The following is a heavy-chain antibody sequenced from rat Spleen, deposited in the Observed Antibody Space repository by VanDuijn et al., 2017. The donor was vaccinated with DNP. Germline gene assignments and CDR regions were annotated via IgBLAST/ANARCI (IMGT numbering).Heavy chain of an antibody. V-gene: IGHV5S10*01. CDR3: TTWGWLLGMDA. D-gene: IGHD1-12*03. CDR1: GFTFSNYN. Sequence: EVQLVESGGGLVQPGRSMKLSCAASGFTFSNYNMVWVRQAPKKGLEWVATIIYDGRRTYYRDSVKGRFTISRDNAKSTLYLQMDSLRSEDTASYYCTTWGWLLGMDAWGQGTSVTVSS. J-gene: IGHJ4*01. CDR2: IIYDGRRT.